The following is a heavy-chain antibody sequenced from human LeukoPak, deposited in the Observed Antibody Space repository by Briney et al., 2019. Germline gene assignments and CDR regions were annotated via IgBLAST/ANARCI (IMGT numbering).Heavy chain of an antibody. CDR1: GGSLSSYY. CDR2: IYYSGST. D-gene: IGHD3-22*01. J-gene: IGHJ2*01. Sequence: SETLSLTCTVSGGSLSSYYWSWIRQPPGKGLEWIGYIYYSGSTNYNPSLKSRVTISVDTSKNQFSLKLSSVTAADTAVYYCARTYYDSSGYYLYWYFDLWGRGTLVTVSS. CDR3: ARTYYDSSGYYLYWYFDL. V-gene: IGHV4-59*01.